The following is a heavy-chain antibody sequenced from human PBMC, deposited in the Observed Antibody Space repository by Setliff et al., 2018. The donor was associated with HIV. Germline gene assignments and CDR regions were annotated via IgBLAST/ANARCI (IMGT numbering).Heavy chain of an antibody. CDR2: IKSVTDGGTT. Sequence: GGSLRLSCAASGFTFDNAWMTWVRQAPGKGLEWVGRIKSVTDGGTTDYAAPVKGRFTISRENARDSLYLQMNSLRAGDTAVYYCARRAGYTSSWYREDYFYMDVWGKGTTVTVSS. D-gene: IGHD6-13*01. CDR1: GFTFDNAW. V-gene: IGHV3-15*01. J-gene: IGHJ6*03. CDR3: ARRAGYTSSWYREDYFYMDV.